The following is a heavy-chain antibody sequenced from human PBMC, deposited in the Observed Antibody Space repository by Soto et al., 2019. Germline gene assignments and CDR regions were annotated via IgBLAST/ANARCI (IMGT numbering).Heavy chain of an antibody. J-gene: IGHJ4*02. Sequence: PGGSLRLSCAASGFTVSNSYMSWVRQAPGKGLEWVSVIYSGGSTYYADSVKGRFTISRDSSKNTPYLQMNSLRAEDTAVYYCARGFQSSFGYWGQGTPGHRLL. V-gene: IGHV3-53*01. D-gene: IGHD2-21*01. CDR3: ARGFQSSFGY. CDR2: IYSGGST. CDR1: GFTVSNSY.